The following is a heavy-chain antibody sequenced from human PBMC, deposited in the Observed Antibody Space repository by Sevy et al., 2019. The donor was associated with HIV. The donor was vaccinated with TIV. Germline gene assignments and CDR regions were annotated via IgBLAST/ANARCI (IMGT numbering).Heavy chain of an antibody. Sequence: GESLKISCKGSGYSFTSYWIGWVRQMPGKGLEWMGIIYPGDSDTRYRPSFQGQVTISADKSISTAYLQWSSLKASATAMYYCARLKPKYDFWSGYYSYFDYWGQGTMVTVSS. CDR1: GYSFTSYW. V-gene: IGHV5-51*01. CDR2: IYPGDSDT. J-gene: IGHJ4*02. D-gene: IGHD3-3*01. CDR3: ARLKPKYDFWSGYYSYFDY.